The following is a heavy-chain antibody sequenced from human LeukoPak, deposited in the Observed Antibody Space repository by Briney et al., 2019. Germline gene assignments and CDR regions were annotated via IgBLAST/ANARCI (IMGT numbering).Heavy chain of an antibody. D-gene: IGHD1-26*01. CDR2: IYSGGST. CDR3: ARVSSIVGATNGMDY. Sequence: GGSLRLSCAASGFTFSSNYMSWVRQAPGKGLEWVSVIYSGGSTYYADSVKGRFTISRANSKNTLYLQMNSLRAEDTAVYYCARVSSIVGATNGMDYWGQGTLVTVSS. V-gene: IGHV3-53*01. CDR1: GFTFSSNY. J-gene: IGHJ4*02.